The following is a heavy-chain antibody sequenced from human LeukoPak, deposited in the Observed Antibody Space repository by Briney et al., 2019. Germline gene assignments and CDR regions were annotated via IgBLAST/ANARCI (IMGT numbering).Heavy chain of an antibody. CDR1: GFTFSSYS. CDR3: AREASSTSGSPPFDY. J-gene: IGHJ4*02. CDR2: ISSSSSYI. D-gene: IGHD2-2*01. Sequence: GGSLRLSCAASGFTFSSYSMNWVRQAPGKGLEWVSSISSSSSYIYYADSVKGRFTISRDNAKNSLYLQMNSLRAEDTAVYYCAREASSTSGSPPFDYWGKGTLVTVSS. V-gene: IGHV3-21*01.